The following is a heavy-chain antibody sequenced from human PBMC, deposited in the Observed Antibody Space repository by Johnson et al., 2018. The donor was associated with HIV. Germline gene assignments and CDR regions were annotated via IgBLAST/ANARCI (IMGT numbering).Heavy chain of an antibody. J-gene: IGHJ3*02. CDR2: ISSGADT. CDR3: ARGCRDGYTCDAFDI. D-gene: IGHD5-24*01. CDR1: GITVSSNY. Sequence: VQLVESGGGLVQPGGSLRLSCAASGITVSSNYMTWVRQAPGKGLEWVSVISSGADTWYAGSVTGRFTISRDNSKNTLYLQMNSLRAEDTAVYYCARGCRDGYTCDAFDIWGQGTLVTVSS. V-gene: IGHV3-66*01.